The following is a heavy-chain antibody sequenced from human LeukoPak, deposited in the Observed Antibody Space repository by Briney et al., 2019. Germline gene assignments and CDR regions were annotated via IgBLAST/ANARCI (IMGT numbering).Heavy chain of an antibody. CDR3: ARHRYDFWTAYSF. CDR1: GGSIRSSSYS. J-gene: IGHJ4*02. D-gene: IGHD3-3*01. Sequence: KTSGTLSLTCSVSGGSIRSSSYSWGWIRQPPGKGLEWIGSIYYSGSTYYNPSLKSRVTISVDTSKKQFSLKLSSVTAADTAVYYCARHRYDFWTAYSFWGQGTLVTVSS. CDR2: IYYSGST. V-gene: IGHV4-39*01.